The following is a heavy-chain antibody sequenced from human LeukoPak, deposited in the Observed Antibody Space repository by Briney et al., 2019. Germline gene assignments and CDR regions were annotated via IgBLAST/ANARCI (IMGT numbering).Heavy chain of an antibody. V-gene: IGHV4-59*08. J-gene: IGHJ4*02. CDR1: GGSINSYY. D-gene: IGHD1-26*01. CDR2: SYYSGST. Sequence: SETLSLTCTVSGGSINSYYWSWIRQPPGKGLEWIGYSYYSGSTNYNPSLKSRVTISVDTSKNQFSLKLSSVPAADMAIYYCARHVSGSYSAFDYWGQGILVTVSS. CDR3: ARHVSGSYSAFDY.